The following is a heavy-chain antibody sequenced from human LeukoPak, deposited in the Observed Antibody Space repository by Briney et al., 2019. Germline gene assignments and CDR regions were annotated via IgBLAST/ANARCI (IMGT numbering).Heavy chain of an antibody. CDR1: GGSFSGYY. Sequence: SETLSLTCAVYGGSFSGYYWSWIRQPPGKGLEWIGYIYYSGSTNYNPSLKSRVTISVDTSKNQFSLKLSSVTAADTAVYYCARDCDYAAFDIWGQGTMVTVSS. J-gene: IGHJ3*02. CDR3: ARDCDYAAFDI. CDR2: IYYSGST. V-gene: IGHV4-59*01. D-gene: IGHD4-17*01.